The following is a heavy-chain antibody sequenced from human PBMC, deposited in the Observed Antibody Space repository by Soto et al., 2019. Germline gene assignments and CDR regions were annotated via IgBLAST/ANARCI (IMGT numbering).Heavy chain of an antibody. CDR2: ISGSGGST. V-gene: IGHV3-23*01. CDR1: GFTFSSYA. D-gene: IGHD5-18*01. J-gene: IGHJ4*02. Sequence: GGSLRLSCAASGFTFSSYAMSWVRQAPGKGLEWVSAISGSGGSTYYADSVKGRFTISRDNSKNTLYLQMNSLRAEDTAVYYCAKLGSPRRYSYGSYDYWGQGTLVTVSS. CDR3: AKLGSPRRYSYGSYDY.